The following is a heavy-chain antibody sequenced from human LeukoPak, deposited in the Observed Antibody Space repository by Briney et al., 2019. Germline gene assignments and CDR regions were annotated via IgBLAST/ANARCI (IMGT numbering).Heavy chain of an antibody. J-gene: IGHJ4*02. Sequence: GGSLRLSCAASGFTFSSYAMNWVRQAPGKGLEWVSTISGSGDNTYYADSVKGRFTISRDNSKNTLYLQMNSLRARDTAIYYCAKAPQLGWLRVDYWGQGTLVTVSS. CDR3: AKAPQLGWLRVDY. V-gene: IGHV3-23*01. D-gene: IGHD5-12*01. CDR2: ISGSGDNT. CDR1: GFTFSSYA.